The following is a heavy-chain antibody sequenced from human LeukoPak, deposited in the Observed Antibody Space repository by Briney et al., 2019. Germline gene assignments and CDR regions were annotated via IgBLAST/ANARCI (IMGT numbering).Heavy chain of an antibody. Sequence: PGGSLRLSCAASGFTFSDYAMNWVRQAPGKGLVWVSRIDSDGSSTTYADSVKGRFTISRDNAKNTLYLQMNSLTAEDTAVYYCTRASPNTDWSHDIWGQGTVVTVSS. J-gene: IGHJ3*02. CDR1: GFTFSDYA. D-gene: IGHD3-9*01. CDR3: TRASPNTDWSHDI. CDR2: IDSDGSST. V-gene: IGHV3-74*01.